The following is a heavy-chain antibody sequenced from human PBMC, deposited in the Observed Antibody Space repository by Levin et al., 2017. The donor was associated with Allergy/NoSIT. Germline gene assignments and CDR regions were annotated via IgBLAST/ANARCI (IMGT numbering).Heavy chain of an antibody. CDR1: GFTFSSYS. Sequence: GESLKISCAASGFTFSSYSMNWVRQAPGKGLEWVSYISSSSSTIYYADSVKGRFTISRDNAKNSLYLQMNSLRAEDTAVYYCASPLIAVAGSWGGFLGWGQGTLVTVSS. D-gene: IGHD6-19*01. CDR2: ISSSSSTI. V-gene: IGHV3-48*01. CDR3: ASPLIAVAGSWGGFLG. J-gene: IGHJ4*02.